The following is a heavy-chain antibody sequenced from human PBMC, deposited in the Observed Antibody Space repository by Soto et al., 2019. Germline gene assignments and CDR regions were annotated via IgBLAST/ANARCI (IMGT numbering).Heavy chain of an antibody. Sequence: QVPLVESGGGVVQPGRSLRLSCAASGFTFSSYGMHWVRQAPGKGLEWVAVLWYDGSNKYYAECVKGRFTSCRGKSKNTLSLQMNSLRADDAAVYYYGRDLSHSSGGCLDYWGQGTLVTVSS. V-gene: IGHV3-33*01. J-gene: IGHJ4*02. CDR1: GFTFSSYG. D-gene: IGHD6-25*01. CDR2: LWYDGSNK. CDR3: GRDLSHSSGGCLDY.